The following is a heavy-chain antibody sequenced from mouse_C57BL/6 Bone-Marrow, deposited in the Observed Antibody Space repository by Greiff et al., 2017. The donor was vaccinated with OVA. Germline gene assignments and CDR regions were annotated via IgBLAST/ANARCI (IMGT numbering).Heavy chain of an antibody. D-gene: IGHD2-3*01. CDR1: GYSITSGYY. CDR2: ISYDGSN. V-gene: IGHV3-6*01. Sequence: EVQVVESGPGLVKPSQSLSLTCSVTGYSITSGYYWNWIRQFPGNKLEWMGYISYDGSNNYNPSLKNRISITRDTSKNQFFLKLNSVTTEDTATYYCAREGDGYYPSWFAYWGQGTLVTVSA. CDR3: AREGDGYYPSWFAY. J-gene: IGHJ3*01.